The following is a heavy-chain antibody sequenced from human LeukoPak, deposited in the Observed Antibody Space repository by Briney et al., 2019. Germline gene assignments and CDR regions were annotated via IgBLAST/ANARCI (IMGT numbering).Heavy chain of an antibody. Sequence: GGSLRLSCAASGITVTSNHMSWVRQAPGKGLEWVSVIHSGGSTYYADSVKGRFTISRDNSKNTLYLQMNSLGGEDTAVYYCRGYYYYGMDVWGQGTTVTVSS. CDR2: IHSGGST. CDR1: GITVTSNH. D-gene: IGHD3-10*01. V-gene: IGHV3-66*01. CDR3: RGYYYYGMDV. J-gene: IGHJ6*02.